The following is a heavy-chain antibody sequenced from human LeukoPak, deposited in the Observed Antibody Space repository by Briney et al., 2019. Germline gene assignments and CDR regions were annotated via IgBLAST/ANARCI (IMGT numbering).Heavy chain of an antibody. CDR2: ISAHYGNT. CDR3: ARDDRGYCSSTSCYLGHDAFDI. CDR1: GYTFSSYG. J-gene: IGHJ3*02. Sequence: ASVKVSCKASGYTFSSYGITWVRQAPGQGLEWMGWISAHYGNTNYAQKFQGRVTITADKSTSTAYMELSSLRSEDTAVYYCARDDRGYCSSTSCYLGHDAFDIWGQGTMVTVSS. V-gene: IGHV1-18*01. D-gene: IGHD2-2*01.